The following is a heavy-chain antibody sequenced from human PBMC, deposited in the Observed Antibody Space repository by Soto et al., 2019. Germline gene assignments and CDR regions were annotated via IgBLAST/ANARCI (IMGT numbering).Heavy chain of an antibody. CDR2: IVVGSGNT. Sequence: SVKVSCKASGFTFTSSAVQWVREARGQRLEWIGWIVVGSGNTNYAQKFQERVTITRDMSTSTAYMELSSLRSEDTAVYYCAADPYDSSDYYFWASGYYGMDVWGQGTTVTVSS. CDR3: AADPYDSSDYYFWASGYYGMDV. CDR1: GFTFTSSA. V-gene: IGHV1-58*01. D-gene: IGHD3-22*01. J-gene: IGHJ6*02.